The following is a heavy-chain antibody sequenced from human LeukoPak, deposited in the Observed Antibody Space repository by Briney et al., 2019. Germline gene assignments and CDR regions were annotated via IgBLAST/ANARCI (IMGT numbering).Heavy chain of an antibody. V-gene: IGHV3-53*01. CDR1: GFTVSSNY. J-gene: IGHJ4*02. CDR2: IYSAGST. Sequence: GGSLRLSCAASGFTVSSNYMSWVRQAPGKGLEWVSIIYSAGSTYYADSVRGRFTISRDRSKNTVCLQMNSLRVEDTAVYYCASGEVGVRKFYSDPFHYWGQGTLVTVSP. CDR3: ASGEVGVRKFYSDPFHY. D-gene: IGHD2-15*01.